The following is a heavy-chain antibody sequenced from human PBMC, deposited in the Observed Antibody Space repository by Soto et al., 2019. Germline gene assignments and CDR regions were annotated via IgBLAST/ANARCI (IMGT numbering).Heavy chain of an antibody. D-gene: IGHD5-12*01. CDR1: GFTFSSYS. Sequence: EVQLVECGGGLVKPGGSLRLSCAASGFTFSSYSMNWVRQAPGKGLEWVSSISSSSSYIYYADSVKGRFTISRDNAKNSLYLQMNSLRAEDTAVYYCARVALRANWFDPWGQGTLVTVSS. J-gene: IGHJ5*02. CDR3: ARVALRANWFDP. CDR2: ISSSSSYI. V-gene: IGHV3-21*01.